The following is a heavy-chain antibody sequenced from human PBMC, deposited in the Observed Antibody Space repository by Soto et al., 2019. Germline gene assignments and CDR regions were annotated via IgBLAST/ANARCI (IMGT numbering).Heavy chain of an antibody. V-gene: IGHV3-23*01. Sequence: EVQLLESGGGLVQPGGSLRLSCAASGFTFNAYAMTWVRQAPGKGLEWVSAIGGSGGNRYYADSVRGRFTISRDNSKDTVDLQMNSLRVEDTAVYYCARVASDYISSVDNWSQGILVTVSS. CDR2: IGGSGGNR. CDR3: ARVASDYISSVDN. CDR1: GFTFNAYA. J-gene: IGHJ4*02. D-gene: IGHD4-4*01.